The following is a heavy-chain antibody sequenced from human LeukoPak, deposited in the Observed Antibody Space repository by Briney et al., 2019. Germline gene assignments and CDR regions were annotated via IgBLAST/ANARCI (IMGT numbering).Heavy chain of an antibody. J-gene: IGHJ6*03. CDR2: IYYSGNT. D-gene: IGHD6-19*01. V-gene: IGHV4-39*01. CDR3: ARGVVRMGYSSGWVSSRAGDYYYYMDV. CDR1: DGSISTSNSY. Sequence: PSETLSLTCAVSDGSISTSNSYWGWIRRPPGKGLEWVGSIYYSGNTYYNPSLKSRVTISVDTSKNQFSLKLSSVTAADTAVYYCARGVVRMGYSSGWVSSRAGDYYYYMDVWGKGTTVTISS.